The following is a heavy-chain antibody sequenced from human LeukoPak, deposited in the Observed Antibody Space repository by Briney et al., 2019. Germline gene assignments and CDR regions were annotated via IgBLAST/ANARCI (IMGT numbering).Heavy chain of an antibody. Sequence: GGSLRLSCAASGFTFSSYVMSWVRQVPGKGLEWVSGISGPGRSTYYADYVKGRFTIPRDNPKNTLYLQMNSLRAEDTAVYYCARRGYSYGTDYWGQGTLVTVSS. D-gene: IGHD5-18*01. V-gene: IGHV3-23*01. CDR1: GFTFSSYV. CDR3: ARRGYSYGTDY. J-gene: IGHJ4*02. CDR2: ISGPGRST.